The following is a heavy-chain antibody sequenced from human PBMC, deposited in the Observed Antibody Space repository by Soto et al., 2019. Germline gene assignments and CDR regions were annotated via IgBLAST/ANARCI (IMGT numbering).Heavy chain of an antibody. CDR2: IIPIFGTA. D-gene: IGHD3-22*01. V-gene: IGHV1-69*13. J-gene: IGHJ4*02. Sequence: SVKVSCKASGGTFSSYAISWVRQAPGQGLEWMGGIIPIFGTANYAQKFQGRVTITADESTSTAYMELSSLRSEDTAVYYCARELSKYDSSGYYDDYWGQATLVTVS. CDR1: GGTFSSYA. CDR3: ARELSKYDSSGYYDDY.